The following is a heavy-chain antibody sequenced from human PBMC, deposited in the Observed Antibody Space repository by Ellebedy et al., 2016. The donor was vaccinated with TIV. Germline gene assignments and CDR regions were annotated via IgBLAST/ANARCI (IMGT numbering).Heavy chain of an antibody. CDR3: ARKRGGLLHEQNCFDP. Sequence: MPSETLSLTCTVSGGSINTGDYYWSWIRQSPGKGLEWIGYIYYSGSTSYNPSLKSLVSISIDTSKNHFSLNLSSVTAADTARYYCARKRGGLLHEQNCFDPWGQGTLVTVSS. D-gene: IGHD2-15*01. J-gene: IGHJ5*02. V-gene: IGHV4-30-4*01. CDR1: GGSINTGDYY. CDR2: IYYSGST.